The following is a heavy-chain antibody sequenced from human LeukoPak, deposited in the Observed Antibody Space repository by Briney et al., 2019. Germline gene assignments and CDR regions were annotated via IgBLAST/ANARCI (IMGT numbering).Heavy chain of an antibody. Sequence: GGSLRLSCAASGFTFSNAWMNWVRQAPGKGLEWVGRIKSKTDGGTTHYAAPVKGRFTISRDDSKNTLYLQMNSLKTEDTAVYYCTTDPEEDGLSLDYWGQGTLVTVSS. J-gene: IGHJ4*02. CDR3: TTDPEEDGLSLDY. CDR1: GFTFSNAW. CDR2: IKSKTDGGTT. D-gene: IGHD5-24*01. V-gene: IGHV3-15*01.